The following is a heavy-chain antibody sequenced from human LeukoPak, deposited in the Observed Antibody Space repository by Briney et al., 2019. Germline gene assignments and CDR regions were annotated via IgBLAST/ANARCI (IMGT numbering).Heavy chain of an antibody. V-gene: IGHV3-23*01. CDR1: GFTFSSYA. CDR3: AKVPTYGSGSYYFDY. D-gene: IGHD3-10*01. Sequence: PGGSLRLSCAASGFTFSSYAMSWVRQAPGKGLEWVSAISGSGGSTYYADSVKGRLTISRDNSKNTLYLQMNSLRAEDTAVYYCAKVPTYGSGSYYFDYWGQGTLVTVSS. CDR2: ISGSGGST. J-gene: IGHJ4*02.